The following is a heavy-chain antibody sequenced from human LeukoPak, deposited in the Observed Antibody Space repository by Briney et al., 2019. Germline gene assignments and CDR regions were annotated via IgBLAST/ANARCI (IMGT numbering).Heavy chain of an antibody. CDR2: KYYSGST. D-gene: IGHD6-6*01. CDR1: GVSINTCCYY. J-gene: IGHJ4*02. V-gene: IGHV4-61*01. Sequence: SETLSLTCDVSGVSINTCCYYWTWIRQPPGKGLEWIGYKYYSGSTRYNSSLRSRLTISSDSSKNQFSLRLTSVTAADTAVYYCARSSNSPSRPNDYWGQGTLVTVSS. CDR3: ARSSNSPSRPNDY.